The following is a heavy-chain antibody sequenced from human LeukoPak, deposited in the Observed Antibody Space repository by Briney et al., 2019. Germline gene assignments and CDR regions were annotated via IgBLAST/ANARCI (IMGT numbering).Heavy chain of an antibody. V-gene: IGHV1-2*02. D-gene: IGHD1/OR15-1a*01. CDR1: GYTFTGYY. J-gene: IGHJ5*02. CDR3: ANSNSLGFDP. Sequence: GASVKVSCKASGYTFTGYYMHWVRQAPGQGLEWMGWINPNSGGTNYAQKFQGRVTMTEDTSTDTAYMELSSLRSEDTAVYYCANSNSLGFDPWGQGTLVTVSS. CDR2: INPNSGGT.